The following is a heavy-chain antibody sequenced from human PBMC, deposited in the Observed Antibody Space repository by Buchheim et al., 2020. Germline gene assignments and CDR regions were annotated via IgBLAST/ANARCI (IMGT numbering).Heavy chain of an antibody. D-gene: IGHD3-22*01. CDR1: GFTFSSYG. CDR3: AKDLIRYYDSSGSYYYGMDV. Sequence: QVQLVESGGGVVQPGRSLRLSCAASGFTFSSYGMHWVRQAPGKGLEWVAVISYDGSNKYYADSVKGRFTISRDNSKNTLSLQMNSLRAEDTAVYYCAKDLIRYYDSSGSYYYGMDVWGQGTT. CDR2: ISYDGSNK. V-gene: IGHV3-30*18. J-gene: IGHJ6*02.